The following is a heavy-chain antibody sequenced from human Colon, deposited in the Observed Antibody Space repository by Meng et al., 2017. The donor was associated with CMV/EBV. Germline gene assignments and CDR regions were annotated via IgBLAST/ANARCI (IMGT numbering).Heavy chain of an antibody. Sequence: SETLSLTCSVTGDSIRVNNFYWGWVRQPPGKGLEWIASIFHTGTSDSSPSLKSRITMSIDTSKNYFSLNLTSVTAADTAAYYCVALSRTGYNRDYSDHWGQGTLVTVSS. CDR3: VALSRTGYNRDYSDH. J-gene: IGHJ4*02. CDR2: IFHTGTS. D-gene: IGHD3/OR15-3a*01. CDR1: GDSIRVNNFY. V-gene: IGHV4-39*01.